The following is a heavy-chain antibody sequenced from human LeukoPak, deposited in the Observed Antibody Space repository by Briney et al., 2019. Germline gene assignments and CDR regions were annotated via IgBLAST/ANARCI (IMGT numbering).Heavy chain of an antibody. CDR3: TSRIHYYYMDV. CDR1: GFTFSGSA. V-gene: IGHV3-73*01. Sequence: GGSLRLSCAASGFTFSGSAMHWVRQASGKGLEWVGRIRSKANSYATAYAASVKGRFTISRDDSKNTAYLQMNSLKTEDTAVYYCTSRIHYYYMDVWGKGTTVTVSS. CDR2: IRSKANSYAT. J-gene: IGHJ6*03. D-gene: IGHD1-14*01.